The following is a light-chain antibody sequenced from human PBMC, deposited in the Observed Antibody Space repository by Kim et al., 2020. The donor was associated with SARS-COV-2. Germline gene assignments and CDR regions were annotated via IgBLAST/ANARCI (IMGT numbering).Light chain of an antibody. CDR3: QQYGSSLT. V-gene: IGKV3-20*01. CDR1: QSVVSR. J-gene: IGKJ4*01. Sequence: SLSPGERATLSCRASQSVVSRLAWYQKKRGQAPRLLIYDASSWATGVPDRFSGSGSGTDFTLTITRLEPEDFAVYYCQQYGSSLTFGGGTKVDIK. CDR2: DAS.